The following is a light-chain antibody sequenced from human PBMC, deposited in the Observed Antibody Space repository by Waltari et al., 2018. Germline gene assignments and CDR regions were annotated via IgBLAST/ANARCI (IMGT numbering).Light chain of an antibody. J-gene: IGLJ3*02. CDR2: NVS. Sequence: QSALTQPRSLSGSPRQSVTISCTGPSSDVGGYNYVSCYQQYPGRAPTVVIYNVSKRPSGVPDRFSGSKSGNTASLTISGLQAEDEADYYCCSYAGNYLRVFGGGTRLTVL. CDR3: CSYAGNYLRV. CDR1: SSDVGGYNY. V-gene: IGLV2-11*01.